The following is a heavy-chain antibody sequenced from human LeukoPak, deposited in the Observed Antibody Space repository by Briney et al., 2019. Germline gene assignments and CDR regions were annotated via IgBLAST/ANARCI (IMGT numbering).Heavy chain of an antibody. J-gene: IGHJ5*01. V-gene: IGHV3-11*04. CDR2: ISGSDHDI. CDR1: GFTFSDSY. D-gene: IGHD6-6*01. Sequence: KPGGSLRLSCAASGFTFSDSYMTWVRQAPGKGVEWVAYISGSDHDINYSDSVKGRFTISRDNAKNSLYLQMSSLRVEDTAVYYCTRDPRHFDSCSQGTLVTVSS. CDR3: TRDPRHFDS.